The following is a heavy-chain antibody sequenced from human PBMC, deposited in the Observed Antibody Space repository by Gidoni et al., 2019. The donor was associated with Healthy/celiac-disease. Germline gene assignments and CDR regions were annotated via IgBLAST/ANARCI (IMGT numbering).Heavy chain of an antibody. CDR3: ARVEGLTMVRGVIITEGGWIDY. Sequence: QVQLVESGGGLVKPGGSLRLSCAASGFTFSDYYMSWIRQAPGKGLEWVSYISSSSSYTNYADSVKGRFTISRDNAKNSLYLQMNSLRAEDTAVYYCARVEGLTMVRGVIITEGGWIDYWGQGTLVTVSS. D-gene: IGHD3-10*01. J-gene: IGHJ4*02. CDR2: ISSSSSYT. V-gene: IGHV3-11*05. CDR1: GFTFSDYY.